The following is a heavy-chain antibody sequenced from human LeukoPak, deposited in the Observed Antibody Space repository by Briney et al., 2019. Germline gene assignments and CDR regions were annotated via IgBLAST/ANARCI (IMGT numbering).Heavy chain of an antibody. Sequence: SVKVSCKASGGTFSSSAISWVRLAPGQGLEWMGGIIPIFGTANYAQKFQGRVTITTDESTSTAHMELSSLRSEDTAAYYCARDPPISGQPWFDPWGQGTLVTVSS. J-gene: IGHJ5*02. CDR2: IIPIFGTA. V-gene: IGHV1-69*05. CDR3: ARDPPISGQPWFDP. CDR1: GGTFSSSA. D-gene: IGHD3-3*02.